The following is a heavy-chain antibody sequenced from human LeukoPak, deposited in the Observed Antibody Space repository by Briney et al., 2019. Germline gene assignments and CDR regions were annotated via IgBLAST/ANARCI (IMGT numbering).Heavy chain of an antibody. V-gene: IGHV3-21*01. J-gene: IGHJ6*02. D-gene: IGHD3-10*01. Sequence: GGSLRLSCAASGFTFSSYSMNWVRQAPGKGLEWVSSISSSSSYIYYADSVKGRFTISRDNAKNSLYLQMNSLRAEDTAVYYWARDGRAYYYGMDVWAQGTTVTVSS. CDR2: ISSSSSYI. CDR1: GFTFSSYS. CDR3: ARDGRAYYYGMDV.